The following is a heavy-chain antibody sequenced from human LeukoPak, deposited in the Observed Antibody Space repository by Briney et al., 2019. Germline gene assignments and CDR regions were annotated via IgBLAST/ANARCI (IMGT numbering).Heavy chain of an antibody. CDR3: AREDRGGYYCDY. J-gene: IGHJ4*02. CDR1: GFTFSSYS. CDR2: ISRSSSYI. V-gene: IGHV3-21*01. D-gene: IGHD1-14*01. Sequence: PGGALRLSCTAYGFTFSSYSMNWVRQAPRKGLEWVSSISRSSSYIYYADSVKGRFTISRDNAKNSLYLQMNSLRAEDTAVYYCAREDRGGYYCDYWGQGTLVTVSS.